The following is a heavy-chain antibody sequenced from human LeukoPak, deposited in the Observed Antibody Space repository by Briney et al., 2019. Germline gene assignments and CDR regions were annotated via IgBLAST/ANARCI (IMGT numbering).Heavy chain of an antibody. CDR3: ARGVVPAAYPGNWFDP. CDR1: GGSISSYY. V-gene: IGHV4-4*07. D-gene: IGHD2-2*01. Sequence: PSETLSLTCTVSGGSISSYYWSWIRQPAGKGLEWIGRIYTSGGTNYNPSLKSRVTMSVDTSKNQFSLKLSSVTAADTAVYYCARGVVPAAYPGNWFDPWGQGTLVTVSS. CDR2: IYTSGGT. J-gene: IGHJ5*02.